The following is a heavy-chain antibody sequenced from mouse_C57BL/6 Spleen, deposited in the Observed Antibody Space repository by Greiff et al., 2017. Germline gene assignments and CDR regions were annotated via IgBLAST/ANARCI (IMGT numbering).Heavy chain of an antibody. D-gene: IGHD2-5*01. V-gene: IGHV5-16*01. CDR2: INYDGSST. CDR1: GFTFSDYY. Sequence: DVKLVESEGGLVQPGSSMKLSCTASGFTFSDYYMAWVRQVPEKGLEWVANINYDGSSTYYLDSLKSRFIISRDNAKNILYLQMSSLKSEDTATYYCAREDSNYPFDYWGQGTTLTVSS. J-gene: IGHJ2*01. CDR3: AREDSNYPFDY.